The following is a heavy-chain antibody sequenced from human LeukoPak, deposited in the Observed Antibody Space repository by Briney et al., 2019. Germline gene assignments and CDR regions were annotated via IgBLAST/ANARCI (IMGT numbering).Heavy chain of an antibody. D-gene: IGHD6-13*01. V-gene: IGHV4-59*01. Sequence: PSETLSLTCTVSGGSISSYYWSWLRQPPGKGLEWIGYIYDSVSTNYNPSLKSRVTRSVDTSKNQFSLKLSSVTAADTAVYYCARGAAAAGTYYYYYMDVWGKGTTVTVSS. CDR1: GGSISSYY. J-gene: IGHJ6*03. CDR3: ARGAAAAGTYYYYYMDV. CDR2: IYDSVST.